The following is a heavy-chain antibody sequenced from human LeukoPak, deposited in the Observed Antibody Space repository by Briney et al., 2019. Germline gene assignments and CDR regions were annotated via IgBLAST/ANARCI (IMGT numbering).Heavy chain of an antibody. D-gene: IGHD3-16*01. CDR1: GYTFTGYY. J-gene: IGHJ6*03. Sequence: ASVKVSCKASGYTFTGYYMHWVRQAPGQGLEWMGWINPNSGGTNYAQKFQGRVTMTRDTSISTAYMELSRPRSDDTAVYYCARDPRGTLGELYGYYYYYMDVWGKGTTVTVSS. V-gene: IGHV1-2*02. CDR3: ARDPRGTLGELYGYYYYYMDV. CDR2: INPNSGGT.